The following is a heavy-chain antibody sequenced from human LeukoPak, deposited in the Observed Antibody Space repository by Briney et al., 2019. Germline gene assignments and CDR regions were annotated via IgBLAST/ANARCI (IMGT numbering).Heavy chain of an antibody. CDR2: IYYSGST. Sequence: PSQTLSLTCTVSGGSISSGGYYWSWIRQHPGTGLEWIGYIYYSGSTYYNPSLKSRVTISVDTSKNQFSLKLSSVTAADTAVYYCARSRRNWNDRHYYYYGMDVWGQGTTVTVSS. CDR1: GGSISSGGYY. V-gene: IGHV4-31*03. J-gene: IGHJ6*02. D-gene: IGHD1-20*01. CDR3: ARSRRNWNDRHYYYYGMDV.